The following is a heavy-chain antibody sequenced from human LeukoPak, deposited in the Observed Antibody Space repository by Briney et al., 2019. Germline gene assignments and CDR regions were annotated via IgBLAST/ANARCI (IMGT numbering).Heavy chain of an antibody. CDR3: ARPSLSGGGYDY. CDR1: GGSISSGGYY. D-gene: IGHD3-16*01. J-gene: IGHJ4*02. CDR2: IYHSGST. V-gene: IGHV4-61*08. Sequence: TSETLSLTCTVSGGSISSGGYYWSWIRQPPGKGLEWIGYIYHSGSTNYNPSLKSRVTISVDTSKNQFSLKLSSVTAADTAVYYCARPSLSGGGYDYWGQGTLVTVSS.